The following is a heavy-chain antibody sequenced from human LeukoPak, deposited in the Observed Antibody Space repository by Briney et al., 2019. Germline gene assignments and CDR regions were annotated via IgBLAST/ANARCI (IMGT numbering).Heavy chain of an antibody. CDR1: GGSISSYY. Sequence: SETLSLTCTVSGGSISSYYWSWIRQPPGKGLEWIGYIYYSGSTNYNPSLKSRVTISVDTSKNQFSLKLSSVTAADTAVYYCANIRGYSYGRVDYWGQGTLVTVSS. V-gene: IGHV4-59*12. D-gene: IGHD5-18*01. CDR3: ANIRGYSYGRVDY. CDR2: IYYSGST. J-gene: IGHJ4*02.